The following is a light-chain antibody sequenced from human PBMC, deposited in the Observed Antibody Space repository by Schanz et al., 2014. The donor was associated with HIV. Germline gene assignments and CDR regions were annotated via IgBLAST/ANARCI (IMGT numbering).Light chain of an antibody. CDR1: PRLSSSY. V-gene: IGKV3-20*01. CDR3: QQYLKSPIT. Sequence: EIVLTQSPGSLSLSPGERATLSCGASPRLSSSYLAWYQQKRDQAPRLLIYDASNRATGIPARFSGSGSGTDFTLTISSLEPEDFAVYYCQQYLKSPITFGQGTRLEIK. J-gene: IGKJ5*01. CDR2: DAS.